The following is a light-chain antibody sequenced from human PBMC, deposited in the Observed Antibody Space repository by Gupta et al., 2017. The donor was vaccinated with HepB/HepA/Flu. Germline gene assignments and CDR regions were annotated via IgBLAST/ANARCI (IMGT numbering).Light chain of an antibody. Sequence: IVLPQSPLSLPVTPGEPASSSCRSSQSLLHSNGYNYLDWYLQKPGQSPQLLIYLGSNRASGGPDRLSGSGSGTDFTLKIRRVEAEDVGVYDCMQALQTPWTFGQGTKVEIK. J-gene: IGKJ1*01. V-gene: IGKV2-28*01. CDR3: MQALQTPWT. CDR1: QSLLHSNGYNY. CDR2: LGS.